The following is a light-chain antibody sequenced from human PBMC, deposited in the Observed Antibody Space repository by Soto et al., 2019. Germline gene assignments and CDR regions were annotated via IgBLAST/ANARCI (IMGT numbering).Light chain of an antibody. CDR2: GAY. CDR1: HYINNY. V-gene: IGKV3-15*01. J-gene: IGKJ1*01. Sequence: EIVMTQSPATLSVSPGEGVTLSCTASHYINNYLAWYQQKPGQAPRLLISGAYTRATGFPARFSGGGSGKEFTLTITSLQSEDFAVYYCQQSLNWPWTFGQGTKVEIK. CDR3: QQSLNWPWT.